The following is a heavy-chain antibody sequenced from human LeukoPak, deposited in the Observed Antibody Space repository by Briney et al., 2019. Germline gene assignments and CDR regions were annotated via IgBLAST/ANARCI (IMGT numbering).Heavy chain of an antibody. J-gene: IGHJ4*02. CDR1: GFTFSSYG. V-gene: IGHV3-23*01. CDR2: IGGSGGST. CDR3: AKGGEFGELYEVFDY. D-gene: IGHD3-10*01. Sequence: PGGSLRLSCAASGFTFSSYGMSWVRQAPGKGLEWVSAIGGSGGSTYYADSVKGRFTISRDNSKNTLYLQMNSLRAEDTAVYYCAKGGEFGELYEVFDYWGQGTLVTVSS.